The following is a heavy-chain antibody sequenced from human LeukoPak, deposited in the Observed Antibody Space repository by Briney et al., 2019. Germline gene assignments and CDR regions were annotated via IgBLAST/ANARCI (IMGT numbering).Heavy chain of an antibody. Sequence: SQTLSLTCAISGDSVSSNSAAWNWIRQSPSRGLEWLGRTYYGSKWYNDYAVSVKSRITINPDTSKNQFSLQLNSVTPEDTAVYYCARDAGAPGGYSYGYGFDYWGQGTLVTVSS. CDR1: GDSVSSNSAA. CDR3: ARDAGAPGGYSYGYGFDY. D-gene: IGHD5-18*01. CDR2: TYYGSKWYN. V-gene: IGHV6-1*01. J-gene: IGHJ4*02.